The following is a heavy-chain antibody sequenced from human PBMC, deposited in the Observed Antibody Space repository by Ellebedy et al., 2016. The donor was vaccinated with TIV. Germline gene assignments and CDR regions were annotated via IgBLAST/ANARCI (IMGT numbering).Heavy chain of an antibody. D-gene: IGHD3-16*01. Sequence: ESLKISXAVSGFTFSNAWMSWVRQAPGKGLEWVGRIRKTIDGGLTEYAAPVKGRFTISRDDSQNTLYLQMNSLKTEDTAVYYCLGNDYGDYWGQGTLVTVAS. V-gene: IGHV3-15*01. CDR2: IRKTIDGGLT. J-gene: IGHJ4*02. CDR3: LGNDYGDY. CDR1: GFTFSNAW.